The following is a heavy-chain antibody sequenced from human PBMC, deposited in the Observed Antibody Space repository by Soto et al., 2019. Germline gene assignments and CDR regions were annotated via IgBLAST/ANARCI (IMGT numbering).Heavy chain of an antibody. D-gene: IGHD3-10*01. CDR2: ISYDGSNK. V-gene: IGHV3-30-3*01. J-gene: IGHJ4*02. CDR1: GFTFSSYA. Sequence: QVQLVESGGGVVQPGRSLRLSCAASGFTFSSYAMHWVRQAPGKGLEWVAVISYDGSNKYYADSVKGRFTISRDNSKNTLYLQMNSLRAEDTAVYYCARAQDVLLWFGELFDYWGQGTQVTVSS. CDR3: ARAQDVLLWFGELFDY.